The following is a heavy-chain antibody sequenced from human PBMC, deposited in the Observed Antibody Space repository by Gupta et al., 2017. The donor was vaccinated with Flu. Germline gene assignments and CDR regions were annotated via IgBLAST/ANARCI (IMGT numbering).Heavy chain of an antibody. D-gene: IGHD2-8*01. CDR1: GGTFSSYA. Sequence: QVQLVQSGAEVKKPGSSVKVSCKASGGTFSSYAISWVRQAPGQGLEWMGGIIPIFGTANYAQKFQGRVTITADESTSTAYMELSSLRSEDTAVYYCARDCTNGVCYTGGDAFDIWGQGTMVTVSS. CDR3: ARDCTNGVCYTGGDAFDI. CDR2: IIPIFGTA. J-gene: IGHJ3*02. V-gene: IGHV1-69*01.